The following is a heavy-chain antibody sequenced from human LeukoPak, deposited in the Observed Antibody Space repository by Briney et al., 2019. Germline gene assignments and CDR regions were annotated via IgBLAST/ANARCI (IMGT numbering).Heavy chain of an antibody. J-gene: IGHJ4*02. V-gene: IGHV3-30*04. CDR2: ISYDGSNK. Sequence: GGSLRLSCAASGFTFSSYAMHWVRQAPGKGLEWVAVISYDGSNKYYADSVKGRFTISRDNSKNTLYLQMNSLRAEDTAVYYCARERWLQLDYWGQGTLSPSPQ. CDR3: ARERWLQLDY. D-gene: IGHD5-24*01. CDR1: GFTFSSYA.